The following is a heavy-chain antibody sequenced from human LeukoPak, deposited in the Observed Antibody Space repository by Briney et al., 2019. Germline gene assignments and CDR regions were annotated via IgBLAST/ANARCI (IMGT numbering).Heavy chain of an antibody. J-gene: IGHJ6*04. CDR1: GYTFTSYA. CDR2: INAGNGNT. Sequence: ASVKVSCKASGYTFTSYAMHWVRQAPGQRLEWMGWINAGNGNTKYSQKFQGRVTITRDTSASTAYMELSSLRSEDTAVYYCARDRDKYSSFQGMDVWGKGTTVTVSS. CDR3: ARDRDKYSSFQGMDV. D-gene: IGHD6-6*01. V-gene: IGHV1-3*01.